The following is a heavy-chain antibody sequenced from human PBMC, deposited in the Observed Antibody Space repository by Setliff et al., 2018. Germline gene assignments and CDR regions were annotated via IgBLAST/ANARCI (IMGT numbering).Heavy chain of an antibody. Sequence: PSETLSLTCNVSGGSVSSTSHYWGWIRQPPGKGMEWIGSVYYSGYTYYNPSLQSRVTISADTSKNVLSLRLTSVTAADTAVYYCAKEYVVISFVRNSHQHYGMDVWGQGTAVTVS. CDR1: GGSVSSTSHY. J-gene: IGHJ6*02. V-gene: IGHV4-39*07. D-gene: IGHD2-21*01. CDR3: AKEYVVISFVRNSHQHYGMDV. CDR2: VYYSGYT.